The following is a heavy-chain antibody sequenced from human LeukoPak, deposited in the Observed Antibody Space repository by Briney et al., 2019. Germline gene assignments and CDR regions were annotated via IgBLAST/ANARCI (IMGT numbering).Heavy chain of an antibody. V-gene: IGHV3-30*02. CDR2: IRYDGSNK. D-gene: IGHD1-26*01. CDR3: AKGGSTGKWELLLDY. J-gene: IGHJ4*02. CDR1: GFTFSSYG. Sequence: GGSLRLSCAASGFTFSSYGMHWVRQAPGKGLEWVAFIRYDGSNKYYADSVKGRFTISRDNSKNTLYLQMNSLRAEDTAVYYCAKGGSTGKWELLLDYWGQGTLVTVSS.